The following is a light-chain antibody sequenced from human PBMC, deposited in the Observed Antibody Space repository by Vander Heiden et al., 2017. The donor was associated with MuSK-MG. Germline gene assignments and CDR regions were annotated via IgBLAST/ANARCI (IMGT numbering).Light chain of an antibody. CDR3: RQDDNYPRT. V-gene: IGKV1-6*01. J-gene: IGKJ1*01. Sequence: AIQMTQSPSSLSASVGDSVTIPCRASQGIRNDLGWYQQKPGKAPKLLIYAASSLQSGVPSRVSGSGSGTDFTLTISSLQPEDFATYYCRQDDNYPRTFGQGTKVEIK. CDR1: QGIRND. CDR2: AAS.